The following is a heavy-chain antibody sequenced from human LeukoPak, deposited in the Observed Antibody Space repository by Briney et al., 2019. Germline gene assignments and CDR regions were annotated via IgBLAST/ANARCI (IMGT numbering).Heavy chain of an antibody. V-gene: IGHV4-30-4*01. CDR3: ARGAYTEYYDFWSGYSAPYGMDV. J-gene: IGHJ6*02. D-gene: IGHD3-3*01. Sequence: PSQTLSLTCTVSGGSISSGDYYWRWIRQPPGKGLEWIGYIYYSGSTYYNPSLKSRVTISVDTSKNQFSLKLSSVTAADTAVYYCARGAYTEYYDFWSGYSAPYGMDVWGQGTTVTVSS. CDR2: IYYSGST. CDR1: GGSISSGDYY.